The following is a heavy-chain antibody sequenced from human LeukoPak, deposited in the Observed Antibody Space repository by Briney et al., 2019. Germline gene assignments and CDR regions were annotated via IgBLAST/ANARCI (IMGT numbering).Heavy chain of an antibody. CDR1: GGTFSSYA. CDR2: IIPIFGTA. D-gene: IGHD3-22*01. V-gene: IGHV1-69*05. CDR3: ARALAPTYYYDSSGYAY. Sequence: ASVKVSCKASGGTFSSYAISWVRQAPGQGLEWMGGIIPIFGTANYAQKFQGRVTITTDESTSTAYMELSSLRSEDTAVYYCARALAPTYYYDSSGYAYWGQGTLVTASS. J-gene: IGHJ4*02.